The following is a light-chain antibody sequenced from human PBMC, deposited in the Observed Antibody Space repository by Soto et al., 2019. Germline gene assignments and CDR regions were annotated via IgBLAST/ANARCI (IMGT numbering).Light chain of an antibody. CDR1: SSNIGAGYD. V-gene: IGLV1-40*01. J-gene: IGLJ1*01. Sequence: QSVLAQPPAVSGGPGQRVTISCTGSSSNIGAGYDVHWYQQLPGTAPKLLIYGNSNRPSGVPDRFSGSKSGTSASLAITGLQAEDEADYYCQSYDSSLSGSYVFGPGTKVTVL. CDR3: QSYDSSLSGSYV. CDR2: GNS.